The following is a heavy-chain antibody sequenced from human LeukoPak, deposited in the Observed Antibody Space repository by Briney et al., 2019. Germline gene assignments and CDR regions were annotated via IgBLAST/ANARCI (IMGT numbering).Heavy chain of an antibody. CDR2: ITSSSSYI. V-gene: IGHV3-21*01. J-gene: IGHJ4*02. CDR1: GFTFSTYS. D-gene: IGHD4-17*01. Sequence: SGGSLRLSCAASGFTFSTYSMNWVRQAPGKGLEWVSSITSSSSYIYYTDSAKGRFTISRDNSKNTLCLQMNSLRAEDTAVYYCAKEIWPTVTTPGHTHFDYWGQGTLVTVSS. CDR3: AKEIWPTVTTPGHTHFDY.